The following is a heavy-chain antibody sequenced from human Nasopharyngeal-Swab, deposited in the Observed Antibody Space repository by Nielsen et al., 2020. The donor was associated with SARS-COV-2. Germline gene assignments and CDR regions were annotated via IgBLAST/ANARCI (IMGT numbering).Heavy chain of an antibody. Sequence: TLSLTCTVSGGSISSGGYYWSWIRQHPGKGLEWIGYIYYSGSTYYNPSLKSRVTISVDTSKNQFSLKLSSVTAADTAVYYCARAPITMIVVVDAFDIWGQGTMVTVSS. CDR1: GGSISSGGYY. CDR2: IYYSGST. D-gene: IGHD3-22*01. V-gene: IGHV4-31*03. CDR3: ARAPITMIVVVDAFDI. J-gene: IGHJ3*02.